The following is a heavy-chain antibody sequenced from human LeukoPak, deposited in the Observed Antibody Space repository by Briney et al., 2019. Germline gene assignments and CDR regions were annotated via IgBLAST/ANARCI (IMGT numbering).Heavy chain of an antibody. Sequence: PGRSLRLSCAASGFTFSSYAMHWVRQAPGKGLEWVAVISYDGSNKYYADSAKGRFTISRDNSKNTLYLQMNSLRAEDTAVYYCARDSYYYDIGGAFDIWGQGTMVTVSS. CDR1: GFTFSSYA. J-gene: IGHJ3*02. CDR2: ISYDGSNK. V-gene: IGHV3-30-3*01. CDR3: ARDSYYYDIGGAFDI. D-gene: IGHD3-22*01.